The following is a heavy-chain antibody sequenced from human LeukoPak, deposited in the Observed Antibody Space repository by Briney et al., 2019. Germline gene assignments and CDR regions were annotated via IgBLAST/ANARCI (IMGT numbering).Heavy chain of an antibody. CDR2: INPNSGGT. V-gene: IGHV1-2*02. CDR1: GYTFTGYY. CDR3: ARSLFYGSGSYYPNWFDP. Sequence: ASVKVSCKASGYTFTGYYMHWVRQAPGQGLEWMGWINPNSGGTNYAQKFQGRVTMTRDTSISTAYMELSRLRSDDTAVYYCARSLFYGSGSYYPNWFDPWGQGTLVTVPS. D-gene: IGHD3-10*01. J-gene: IGHJ5*02.